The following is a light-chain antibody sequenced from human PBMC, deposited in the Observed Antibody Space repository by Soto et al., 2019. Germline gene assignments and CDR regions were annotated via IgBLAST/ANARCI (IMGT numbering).Light chain of an antibody. CDR3: SSYTSSSTLV. CDR2: EVS. CDR1: SRDVGGYNY. J-gene: IGLJ1*01. V-gene: IGLV2-14*01. Sequence: QSVLSEPAAVSGSRGQSISISCTGTSRDVGGYNYVSWYQQHPGNAPKLMIYEVSNRPSGVSNRFSGSKSGNTASLTISGLQAEDEAAYSCSSYTSSSTLVFGTGTKVTVL.